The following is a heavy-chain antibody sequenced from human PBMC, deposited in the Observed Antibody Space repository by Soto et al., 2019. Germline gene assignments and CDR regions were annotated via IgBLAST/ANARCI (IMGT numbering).Heavy chain of an antibody. CDR1: GYTFTSYG. CDR3: ARIRGITIFGVAANDAFDI. V-gene: IGHV1-18*01. CDR2: ISAYNGNT. D-gene: IGHD3-3*01. Sequence: GASVKVSCKASGYTFTSYGISWVRQAPGQGLEWMGWISAYNGNTNYAQKLQGRVTMTTDTSTSTAYMELRSLRSDDTAVYYCARIRGITIFGVAANDAFDIWGQGTMVTV. J-gene: IGHJ3*02.